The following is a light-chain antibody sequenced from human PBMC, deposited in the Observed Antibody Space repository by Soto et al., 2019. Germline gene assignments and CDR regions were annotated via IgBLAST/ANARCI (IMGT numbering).Light chain of an antibody. V-gene: IGLV4-69*01. Sequence: QSVLTQSPSASASLGASVKLTCTLTSGHSSYAIAWHQQQPEKGPRYLMKVNSDGSHIRGDGIPDRFSGSSSGAERYLTISSLQSEDEADYYCQTWDTGTRVLGGGTKLTVL. J-gene: IGLJ2*01. CDR2: VNSDGSH. CDR3: QTWDTGTRV. CDR1: SGHSSYA.